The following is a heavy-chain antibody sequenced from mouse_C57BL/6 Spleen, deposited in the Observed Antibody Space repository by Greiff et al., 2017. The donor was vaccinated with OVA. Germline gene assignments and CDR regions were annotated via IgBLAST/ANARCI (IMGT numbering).Heavy chain of an antibody. D-gene: IGHD1-1*01. CDR3: ARAPFTTVVATGYFDV. CDR2: IYPGDGDT. Sequence: VKLQESGPELVKPGASVKISCKASGYAFSSSWMNWVKQRPGKGLEWIGRIYPGDGDTNYNGKFKGKATLTADKSSSTAYMQLSSLTSEDSAVYFCARAPFTTVVATGYFDVWGTGTTVTVSS. V-gene: IGHV1-82*01. J-gene: IGHJ1*03. CDR1: GYAFSSSW.